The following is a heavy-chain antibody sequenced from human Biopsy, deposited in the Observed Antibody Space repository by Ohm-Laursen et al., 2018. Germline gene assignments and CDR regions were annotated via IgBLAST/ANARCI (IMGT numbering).Heavy chain of an antibody. CDR3: ARDALGGGSYRFFY. CDR2: IYYHNGRS. J-gene: IGHJ4*02. D-gene: IGHD1-26*01. Sequence: GTLSLTCTVSGGSISGYYWTWIRQSPGKGLEWIGYIYYHNGRSSYNPSLKSRVTMSVDTSQNQFSLNLNSVTAADTAVYYCARDALGGGSYRFFYWGQGSLVTVSS. V-gene: IGHV4-59*01. CDR1: GGSISGYY.